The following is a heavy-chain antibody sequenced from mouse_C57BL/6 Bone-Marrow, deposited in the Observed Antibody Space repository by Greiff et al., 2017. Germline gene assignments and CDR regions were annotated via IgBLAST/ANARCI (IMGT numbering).Heavy chain of an antibody. J-gene: IGHJ4*01. CDR2: IYPGDGDT. D-gene: IGHD2-4*01. V-gene: IGHV1-82*01. CDR1: GYAFSSSW. Sequence: QVQLQQSGPELVKPGASVKISCKASGYAFSSSWMNWVKQRPGKGLEWIGRIYPGDGDTNYNGTFKGKATLTADKSSSTGYMQLSSLTSEDSAVYFCARRGYDYDGYYAMDYWGQGTSVTVSS. CDR3: ARRGYDYDGYYAMDY.